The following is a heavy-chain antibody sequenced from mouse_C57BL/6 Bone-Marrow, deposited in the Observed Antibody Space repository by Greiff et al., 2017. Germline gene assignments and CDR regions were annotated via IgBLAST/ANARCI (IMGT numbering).Heavy chain of an antibody. CDR2: IDPSDSYT. D-gene: IGHD1-1*01. CDR3: AREPYYYGSSDWYFDV. J-gene: IGHJ1*03. CDR1: GYTFTSYW. V-gene: IGHV1-59*01. Sequence: VQLQQSGAELVRPGTSVKLSCKASGYTFTSYWMHWVKQRPGQGLEWIGVIDPSDSYTNSNQKFKGKATLTVDTSSSTAYMQLSSLTSEDSAVYYCAREPYYYGSSDWYFDVWGTGTTVTVSS.